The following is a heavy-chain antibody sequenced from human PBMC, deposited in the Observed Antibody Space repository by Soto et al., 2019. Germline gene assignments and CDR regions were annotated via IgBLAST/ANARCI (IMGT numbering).Heavy chain of an antibody. CDR3: ARPALGVVAIATIDY. CDR2: ISSSGSTI. J-gene: IGHJ4*02. V-gene: IGHV3-11*01. Sequence: GGSLRLSCAASGFTFSDYYMSWIRQAPGKGLEWVSYISSSGSTIYYADSVKGRFTISRDNAKNSLYLQMNSLRAEDTAVYYCARPALGVVAIATIDYWGQGTLVTVSS. CDR1: GFTFSDYY. D-gene: IGHD2-21*01.